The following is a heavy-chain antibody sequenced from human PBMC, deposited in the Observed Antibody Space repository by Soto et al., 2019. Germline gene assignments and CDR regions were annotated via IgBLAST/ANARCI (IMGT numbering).Heavy chain of an antibody. Sequence: ASVKVSCKASGYSFAGFYIHWMRQAPGQGLEWVGSINSNSGATTYAQKFQDSVAMTRDTSVRTAYMDLNRLTSDDTAIYYCAIIMTHSDSFDIWGQGPMMTV. V-gene: IGHV1-2*04. CDR1: GYSFAGFY. J-gene: IGHJ3*02. CDR3: AIIMTHSDSFDI. CDR2: INSNSGAT. D-gene: IGHD3-16*01.